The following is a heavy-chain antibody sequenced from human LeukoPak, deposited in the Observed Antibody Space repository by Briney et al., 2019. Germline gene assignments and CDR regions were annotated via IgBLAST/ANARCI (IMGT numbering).Heavy chain of an antibody. J-gene: IGHJ3*02. CDR2: INPSGGST. Sequence: VASVKVSCKASGYTFTSYYMHWVRQAPGQGLEWMGIINPSGGSTSYAQKFQGRATMTTDTSTSTAYMELRSLRSDDTAVYYCARDKEDYYDSSGDAFDIWGQGTMVTVSS. CDR1: GYTFTSYY. CDR3: ARDKEDYYDSSGDAFDI. V-gene: IGHV1-46*01. D-gene: IGHD3-22*01.